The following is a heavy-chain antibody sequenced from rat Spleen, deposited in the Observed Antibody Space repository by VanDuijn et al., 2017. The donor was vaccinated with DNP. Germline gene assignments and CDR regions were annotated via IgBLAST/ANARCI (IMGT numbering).Heavy chain of an antibody. CDR2: ISYSGST. CDR3: ARAYYDGTYYPNWYFDF. V-gene: IGHV3-1*01. J-gene: IGHJ1*01. D-gene: IGHD1-12*02. CDR1: GYSITSNY. Sequence: EVQLQESGPGLVKPSQSLSLTCSVTGYSITSNYWAWIRKFPGNKMEWMGYISYSGSTVYSPSLKSRISITRDTSKRQFFLQLNSVTTEDTATYYCARAYYDGTYYPNWYFDFWGPGTTVTVSS.